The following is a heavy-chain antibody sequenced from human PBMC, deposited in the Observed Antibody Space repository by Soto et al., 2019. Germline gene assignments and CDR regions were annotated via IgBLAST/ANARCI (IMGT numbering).Heavy chain of an antibody. CDR3: AADQNYYDSSGYYRLDY. V-gene: IGHV1-58*01. CDR2: IVVGSGNT. CDR1: GFTFTSSA. J-gene: IGHJ4*02. Sequence: SVKVSCKASGFTFTSSAVQWVRQARGQRLEWIGWIVVGSGNTNYAQKFQERVTITRDMSTSTAYMELSSLRSEDTAVYYCAADQNYYDSSGYYRLDYWGQGTLVTVSS. D-gene: IGHD3-22*01.